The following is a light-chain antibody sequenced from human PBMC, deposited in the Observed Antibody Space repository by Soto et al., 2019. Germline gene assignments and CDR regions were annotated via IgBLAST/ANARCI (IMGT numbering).Light chain of an antibody. J-gene: IGKJ4*01. CDR2: RAS. CDR3: QQYQSYSS. Sequence: DIQMTQSPSTLSASVGDRVTITCRASQNINTWVAWYQQKPGKAPNLLIYRASSLESWVPSRFSGSGSGTEFTLTVSCLQPDEFATYYCQQYQSYSSFAGGTKVEIK. V-gene: IGKV1-5*01. CDR1: QNINTW.